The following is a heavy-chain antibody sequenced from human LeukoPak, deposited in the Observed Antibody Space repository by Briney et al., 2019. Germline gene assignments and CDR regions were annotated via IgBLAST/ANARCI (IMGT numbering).Heavy chain of an antibody. V-gene: IGHV4-59*01. J-gene: IGHJ4*02. CDR2: IYYSGST. D-gene: IGHD3-3*01. CDR1: GGSISSYY. CDR3: ARGNFDFWSGYQFDY. Sequence: SETLSLTCTVSGGSISSYYWSWIRQPPGKGLEWIGYIYYSGSTSYNPSLKSRVTISVDTSKNQFSLKLSSVTAADTAVYYCARGNFDFWSGYQFDYWGQGTPVTVSS.